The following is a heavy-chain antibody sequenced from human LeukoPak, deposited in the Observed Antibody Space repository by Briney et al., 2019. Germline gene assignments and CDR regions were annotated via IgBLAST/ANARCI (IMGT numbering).Heavy chain of an antibody. CDR1: GGTFSSYA. J-gene: IGHJ5*02. CDR2: IIPIFGTA. V-gene: IGHV1-69*06. D-gene: IGHD5-12*01. Sequence: SVKVSCKASGGTFSSYAISWVRQAPGQGLEWMGGIIPIFGTANYAQKFQGRVTITADKSTSTAYMELSSLRSEDTAVYYCARYSGYDYLRWFDPWGQGTLVTASS. CDR3: ARYSGYDYLRWFDP.